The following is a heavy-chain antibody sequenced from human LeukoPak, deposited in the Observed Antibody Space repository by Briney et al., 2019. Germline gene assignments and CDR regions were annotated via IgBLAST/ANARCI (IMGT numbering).Heavy chain of an antibody. CDR3: ARAPAAGPRYYYGMDV. CDR1: ACSISGYY. V-gene: IGHV4-59*01. J-gene: IGHJ6*04. D-gene: IGHD6-13*01. CDR2: IYYSGST. Sequence: SETLSLTCSVSACSISGYYWSWIPQPPGKGLEWIGYIYYSGSTNYNPSLKSRVTISVDTSKNQFSLKLSSVTAADTAVYYCARAPAAGPRYYYGMDVWGKGTTVTVSS.